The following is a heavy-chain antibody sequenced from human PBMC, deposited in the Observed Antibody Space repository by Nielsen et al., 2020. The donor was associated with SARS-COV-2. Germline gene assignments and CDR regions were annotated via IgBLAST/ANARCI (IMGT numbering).Heavy chain of an antibody. V-gene: IGHV4-31*03. D-gene: IGHD5-12*01. CDR1: GASISSGGYF. CDR2: IYFTGRT. CDR3: AREASGYDHYKYGIDV. Sequence: SETLSLTCTVSGASISSGGYFWSWIRQHPGKGLEWIGYIYFTGRTSYNPSLKSRVAMSVDTSKNQFSLDLKSVTAADTAVYYWAREASGYDHYKYGIDVWGLGATVTVSS. J-gene: IGHJ6*02.